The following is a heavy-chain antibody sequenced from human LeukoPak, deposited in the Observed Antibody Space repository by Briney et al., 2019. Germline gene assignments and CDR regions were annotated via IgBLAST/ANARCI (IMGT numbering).Heavy chain of an antibody. V-gene: IGHV1-46*01. CDR2: INPSGGST. D-gene: IGHD6-13*01. J-gene: IGHJ3*02. Sequence: ASVKVSCKASGYTFTSYYMHWVRQAPGQGLEWMGIINPSGGSTSYAQKFQGRVTMTRDTSTSTVYMELSSLRSEDTAVYYCARAPAAAGSIPGAFDIWGQGTTVTVSS. CDR3: ARAPAAAGSIPGAFDI. CDR1: GYTFTSYY.